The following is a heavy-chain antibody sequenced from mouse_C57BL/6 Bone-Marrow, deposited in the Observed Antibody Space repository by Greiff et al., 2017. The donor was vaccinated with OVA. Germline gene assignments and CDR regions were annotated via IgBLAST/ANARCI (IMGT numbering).Heavy chain of an antibody. CDR1: GYTFTDYY. V-gene: IGHV1-76*01. Sequence: QVQLQQSGAELVRPGASVKLSCKASGYTFTDYYINWVKQRPGQGLEWIARIYPGSGNTYYNEKFKGKATLTAEKSSSTAYMQLSSLTSEDSAVYFCARHGSSPFDDWGQGTTLTVSS. CDR2: IYPGSGNT. D-gene: IGHD1-1*01. CDR3: ARHGSSPFDD. J-gene: IGHJ2*01.